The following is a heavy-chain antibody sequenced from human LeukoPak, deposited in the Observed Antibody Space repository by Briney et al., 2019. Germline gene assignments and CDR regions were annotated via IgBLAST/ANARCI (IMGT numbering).Heavy chain of an antibody. J-gene: IGHJ4*02. CDR2: IKQDGSEK. CDR3: AKGMGYDSSGEALDY. Sequence: SGGSLRLSCAASGFTFSSYWMRWVRQAPGKGLEWVANIKQDGSEKYYVDSVKGRFTISRDNSKNTLYLQMNSLRAEDTAVYYCAKGMGYDSSGEALDYWGQGTLVTVSS. CDR1: GFTFSSYW. D-gene: IGHD3-22*01. V-gene: IGHV3-7*03.